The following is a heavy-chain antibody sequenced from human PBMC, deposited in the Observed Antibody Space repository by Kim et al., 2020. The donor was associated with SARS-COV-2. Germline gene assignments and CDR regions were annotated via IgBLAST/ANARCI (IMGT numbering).Heavy chain of an antibody. Sequence: THNPPLKSRVTKSVDTSKNQFSLKPNSVTAADTAVYYCAREPSSTSVLDYWGQGTLVTVSS. V-gene: IGHV4-59*01. D-gene: IGHD6-19*01. CDR3: AREPSSTSVLDY. J-gene: IGHJ4*02.